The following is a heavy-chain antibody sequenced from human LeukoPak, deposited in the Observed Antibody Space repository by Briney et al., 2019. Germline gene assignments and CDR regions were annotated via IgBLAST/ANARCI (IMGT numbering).Heavy chain of an antibody. CDR3: ARGGGLAYCGGDCHDAFDI. V-gene: IGHV3-33*01. CDR1: GFTFSSYG. CDR2: IWYDGSNK. Sequence: PGGSLRLSCAASGFTFSSYGMHWVRQAPGKGLEWVAVIWYDGSNKYYADSVKGRLTISRDNSMNTLYLQMNSLRAEDTAVYYCARGGGLAYCGGDCHDAFDIWGQGTMVTVSS. D-gene: IGHD2-21*02. J-gene: IGHJ3*02.